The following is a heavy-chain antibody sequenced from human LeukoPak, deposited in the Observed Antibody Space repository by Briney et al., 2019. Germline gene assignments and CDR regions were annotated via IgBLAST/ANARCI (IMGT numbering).Heavy chain of an antibody. CDR1: GFTFSSHS. V-gene: IGHV3-30*03. Sequence: GGSLRLSCAASGFTFSSHSVNWVRQAPGKGLEWVAVISYDGSNKYYADSVKGRFTISRDNSKNTLYLQMNSLRAEDTAVYYCARGTGNWNFGVWGRGTLIIVSS. CDR3: ARGTGNWNFGV. J-gene: IGHJ4*02. D-gene: IGHD1-14*01. CDR2: ISYDGSNK.